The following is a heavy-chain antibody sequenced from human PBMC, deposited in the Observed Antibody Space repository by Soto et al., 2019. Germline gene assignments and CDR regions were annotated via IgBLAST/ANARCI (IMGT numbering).Heavy chain of an antibody. CDR1: GGTFSSYA. CDR3: ARWSVTPGAEYFQH. D-gene: IGHD2-21*02. CDR2: IIHIFGTA. V-gene: IGHV1-69*01. Sequence: QVQLVQSGAEVKKPGSSVKVSCKASGGTFSSYAISWVRQAPGQGLEWMGGIIHIFGTANYAQKFQGRVTITADESTSTAYKELSALRSEDTAVYYCARWSVTPGAEYFQHWGQGTLVTVSS. J-gene: IGHJ1*01.